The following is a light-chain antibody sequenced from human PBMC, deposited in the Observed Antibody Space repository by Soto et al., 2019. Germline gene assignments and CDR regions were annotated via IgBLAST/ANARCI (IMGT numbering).Light chain of an antibody. Sequence: LTQPASVSGSPGQSITISCSGTRSDIGSYNYVAWYQQFPGKTPKILIYGVSNRPSGVSSRFSGSKSGNTASLTISGLQAEDEADYYCISYTGSSTSYVFGSGTKVTVL. CDR3: ISYTGSSTSYV. CDR1: RSDIGSYNY. J-gene: IGLJ1*01. V-gene: IGLV2-14*01. CDR2: GVS.